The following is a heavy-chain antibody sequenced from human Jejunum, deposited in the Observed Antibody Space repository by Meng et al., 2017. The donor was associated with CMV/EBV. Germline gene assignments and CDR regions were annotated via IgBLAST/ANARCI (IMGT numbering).Heavy chain of an antibody. CDR2: INSDGSST. CDR3: ARGIGES. J-gene: IGHJ4*02. CDR1: GFTFSNYW. Sequence: LSLSCAASGFTFSNYWMHWVRQAPGKGLVWVSRINSDGSSTTYADSVKGRLTISRDNAKNTLYLQMNSLRAEDTAVYYCARGIGESWGQGALVTVSS. V-gene: IGHV3-74*01. D-gene: IGHD2/OR15-2a*01.